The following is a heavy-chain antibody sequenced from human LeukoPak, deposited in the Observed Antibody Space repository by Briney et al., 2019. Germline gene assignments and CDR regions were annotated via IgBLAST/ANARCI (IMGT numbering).Heavy chain of an antibody. D-gene: IGHD3-16*01. Sequence: GGSLRLSCAASGFTFSNDWMHWVRQAPGKGLVWVSRIKFDGSSTNYADFVKGRFTISRDNARNTVYLQMNSLGAEDTAVYYSARGVRGGYYLDYWGQGSLVTVSP. J-gene: IGHJ4*02. CDR3: ARGVRGGYYLDY. V-gene: IGHV3-74*01. CDR2: IKFDGSST. CDR1: GFTFSNDW.